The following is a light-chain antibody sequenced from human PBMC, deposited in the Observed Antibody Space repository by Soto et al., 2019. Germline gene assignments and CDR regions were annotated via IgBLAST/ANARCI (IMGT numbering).Light chain of an antibody. CDR2: YAS. CDR3: QQRSDWLT. Sequence: EIVLAQSPATLSLSPGERATLSCRASQRVGDYLAWYQQRPGQAPRLLIYYASHRATGIPARFSGTGSGTDFTLIISSLEPEDFAVYYCQQRSDWLTFGGGTKVEI. J-gene: IGKJ4*01. CDR1: QRVGDY. V-gene: IGKV3-11*01.